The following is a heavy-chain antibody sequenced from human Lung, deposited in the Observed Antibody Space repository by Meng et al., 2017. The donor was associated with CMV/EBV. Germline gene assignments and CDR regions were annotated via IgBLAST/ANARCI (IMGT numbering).Heavy chain of an antibody. J-gene: IGHJ2*01. Sequence: VHLLRSWAHVKKSVVSVKVSCRGSAYSFTHYHIPWVRQAPGQELEWMGWMNPKSGGANYAQKFQGRVTMTRDTSISTAYMELSRLRSDDTAVYYCAREGLVGDLRYFDLWGRGTLVTVSS. CDR1: AYSFTHYH. V-gene: IGHV1-2*02. CDR3: AREGLVGDLRYFDL. CDR2: MNPKSGGA. D-gene: IGHD3-16*01.